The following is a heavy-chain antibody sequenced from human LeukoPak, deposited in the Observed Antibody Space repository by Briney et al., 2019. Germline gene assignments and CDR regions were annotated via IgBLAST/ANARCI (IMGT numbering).Heavy chain of an antibody. J-gene: IGHJ4*02. Sequence: KPGGSLRLSCAASGFTFTDAWMTWVRQAPGKGLEWVGLIKRKIDGWTTDYAAPVKGRFSISRDDSKDTLYLQIDSLKTEDTGVYYCTATLGYWGQGTLVTVSS. CDR2: IKRKIDGWTT. CDR1: GFTFTDAW. CDR3: TATLGY. V-gene: IGHV3-15*01.